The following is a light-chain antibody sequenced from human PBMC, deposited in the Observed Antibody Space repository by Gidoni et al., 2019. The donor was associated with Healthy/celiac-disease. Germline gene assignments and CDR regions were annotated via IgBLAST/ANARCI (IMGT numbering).Light chain of an antibody. CDR3: QQSYITWT. J-gene: IGKJ1*01. CDR1: QSISSY. V-gene: IGKV1-39*01. Sequence: DIQMTQSPSSLSASVGDRVTITCRASQSISSYLNWYQQKPGKAPKLLIYAASSLQSRVPSRFSGSGSGTDFTLTISSLQPEDFATYYCQQSYITWTFGQGTKVEIK. CDR2: AAS.